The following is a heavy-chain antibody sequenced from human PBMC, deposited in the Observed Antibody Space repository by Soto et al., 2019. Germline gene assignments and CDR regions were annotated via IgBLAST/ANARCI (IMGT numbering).Heavy chain of an antibody. D-gene: IGHD3-3*01. CDR3: EECPKYELGSATPYGMDV. CDR2: INAGNGNT. CDR1: GYTFTSYA. J-gene: IGHJ6*02. V-gene: IGHV1-3*01. Sequence: ASVKVSCKASGYTFTSYAMHWVRQAPGQRLEWMGWINAGNGNTKYSQKFQGRVTITRDTSASTAYMELSSLRSEDTAVYYCEECPKYELGSATPYGMDVWGQGTTVTVSS.